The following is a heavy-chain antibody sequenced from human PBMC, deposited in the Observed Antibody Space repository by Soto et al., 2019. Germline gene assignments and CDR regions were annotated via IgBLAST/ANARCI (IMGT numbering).Heavy chain of an antibody. CDR3: ASYGGPSRAYYYYGMDV. J-gene: IGHJ6*02. CDR1: GYTFTSYY. CDR2: INPSGGST. V-gene: IGHV1-46*01. D-gene: IGHD4-17*01. Sequence: QVQLVQSGAEVKKPGASVKVSCKASGYTFTSYYMHWVRQAPGQGLEWMGIINPSGGSTSYAQKFQGRVTMTRDTSTSTVYMELSSLRSEDTAVYYCASYGGPSRAYYYYGMDVWGQGTTVTVSS.